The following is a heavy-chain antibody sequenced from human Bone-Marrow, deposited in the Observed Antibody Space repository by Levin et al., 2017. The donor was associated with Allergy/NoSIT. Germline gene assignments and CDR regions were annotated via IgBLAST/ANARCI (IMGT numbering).Heavy chain of an antibody. CDR3: ARIYCSSTSCYRDP. V-gene: IGHV4-59*01. J-gene: IGHJ5*02. CDR2: IYYSGST. D-gene: IGHD2-2*02. Sequence: SETLSLTCTVSGGSISSYYWSWIRQPPGKGLEWIGYIYYSGSTNYNPSLKSRVTISVDTSKNQFSLKLSSVTAADTAVYYCARIYCSSTSCYRDPWGQGTLVTVSS. CDR1: GGSISSYY.